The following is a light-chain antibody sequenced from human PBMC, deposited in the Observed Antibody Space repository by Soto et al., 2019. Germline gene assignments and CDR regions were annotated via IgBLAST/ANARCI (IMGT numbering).Light chain of an antibody. CDR2: DVS. V-gene: IGLV2-11*01. J-gene: IGLJ1*01. CDR1: SSDVGGYNY. Sequence: ALTQPRSVSGSPGQSVTISCTGTSSDVGGYNYVSWYQQHPGKAPKLMIYDVSKRPSGVPDRFSGSKSGNTASLTISGLQAEDEADYYCCSYAGTYTYVFGTGTKVTVL. CDR3: CSYAGTYTYV.